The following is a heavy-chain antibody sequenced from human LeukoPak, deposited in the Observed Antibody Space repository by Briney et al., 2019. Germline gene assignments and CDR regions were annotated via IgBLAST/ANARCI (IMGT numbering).Heavy chain of an antibody. Sequence: GGSLRLSCAASGFTVSSNYMSWVRQAPGRGLKWVSAISGSGGSTYYAASVKGRFTISRDNSKNTLYLQMNSLRAEDTAVYYCANAYYDSSGYYRSPPFDYWGQGTLVTVSS. CDR3: ANAYYDSSGYYRSPPFDY. D-gene: IGHD3-22*01. J-gene: IGHJ4*02. CDR2: ISGSGGST. CDR1: GFTVSSNY. V-gene: IGHV3-23*01.